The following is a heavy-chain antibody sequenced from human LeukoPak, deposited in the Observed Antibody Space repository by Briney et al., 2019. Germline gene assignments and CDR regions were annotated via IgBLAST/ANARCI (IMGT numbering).Heavy chain of an antibody. Sequence: SETLSLTCTVSGGSLSSGDYYWSWIRQPPGTGLEWIGYIYYSGSTYYNPSLKSRVTISVDTSKNQFSLKLSSVTAAVTAVYYCARAPETMVRGVIPHAFDIWGQGTMVTVSS. V-gene: IGHV4-30-4*01. CDR3: ARAPETMVRGVIPHAFDI. J-gene: IGHJ3*02. CDR1: GGSLSSGDYY. D-gene: IGHD3-10*01. CDR2: IYYSGST.